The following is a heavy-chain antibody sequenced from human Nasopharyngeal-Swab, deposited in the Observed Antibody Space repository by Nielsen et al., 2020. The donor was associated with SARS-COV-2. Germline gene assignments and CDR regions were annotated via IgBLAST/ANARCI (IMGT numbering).Heavy chain of an antibody. J-gene: IGHJ4*02. CDR2: MNPNSGNT. V-gene: IGHV1-69*10. CDR1: GGTFSSYA. D-gene: IGHD4-23*01. Sequence: SVKVSCKASGGTFSSYAISWVRQAPGQGLEWMGWMNPNSGNTGYAQKFQGRVTITADKSTSTAYMELSSLRSEDTAVYYCARDLGDYGGKGFGYWGQGTLVTVSS. CDR3: ARDLGDYGGKGFGY.